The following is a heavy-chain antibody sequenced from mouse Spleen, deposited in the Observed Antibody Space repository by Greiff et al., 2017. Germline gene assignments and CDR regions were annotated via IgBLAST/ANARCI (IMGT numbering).Heavy chain of an antibody. D-gene: IGHD4-1*02. CDR1: GYTFTSYW. V-gene: IGHV1-64*01. CDR2: IHPNSGST. Sequence: VQLQQSGAELVKPGASVKLSCKASGYTFTSYWMHWVKQRPGQGLEWIGMIHPNSGSTNYNEKFKSKATLTVDKSSSTAYMQLSSLTSEDSAVYYCARNPQLERDLYWYFDVWGTGTTVTVSS. CDR3: ARNPQLERDLYWYFDV. J-gene: IGHJ1*03.